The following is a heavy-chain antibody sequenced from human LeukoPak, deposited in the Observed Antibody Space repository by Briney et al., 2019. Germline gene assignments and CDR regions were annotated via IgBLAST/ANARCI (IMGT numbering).Heavy chain of an antibody. J-gene: IGHJ4*02. CDR2: ISSSSSYI. CDR1: GFTFSASD. V-gene: IGHV3-21*04. D-gene: IGHD6-19*01. Sequence: GGSLRLSCAASGFTFSASDMNWVRQTPGKGLEGVSSISSSSSYIYYADSVKGRFPISRDNAKKSLYLQMNSLRAEETALYYCARDGSGQWYYFDYWGQGTLVTVSS. CDR3: ARDGSGQWYYFDY.